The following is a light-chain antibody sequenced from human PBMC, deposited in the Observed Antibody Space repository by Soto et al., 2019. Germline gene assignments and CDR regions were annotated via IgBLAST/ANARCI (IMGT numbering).Light chain of an antibody. CDR1: SSDVGAYNH. CDR2: DVI. V-gene: IGLV2-11*01. Sequence: QSALTQPRSVSGSPGQSVTISCTGTSSDVGAYNHVSWYQQQPGKAPKLIIHDVIERPSGVPDRLSGSKSGNTASLTISGLHTDDEADYYCCSYAGGYSLVFGGGTKLTVL. CDR3: CSYAGGYSLV. J-gene: IGLJ3*02.